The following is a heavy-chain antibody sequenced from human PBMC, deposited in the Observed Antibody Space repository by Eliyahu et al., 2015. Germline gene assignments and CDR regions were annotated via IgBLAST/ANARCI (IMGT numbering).Heavy chain of an antibody. Sequence: EVQLVQSGAEVKXPGESLKISXKGSGYTFXXYDXGWVRQMPGKGLEWXGIIYPGDSDIXYSPSFQGQVTISAAKSISTAYLQWTSLKASDTAMYYCARPVGPYTARDGFDIWGQGTMVSVSS. J-gene: IGHJ3*02. CDR2: IYPGDSDI. D-gene: IGHD5-18*01. V-gene: IGHV5-51*01. CDR1: GYTFXXYD. CDR3: ARPVGPYTARDGFDI.